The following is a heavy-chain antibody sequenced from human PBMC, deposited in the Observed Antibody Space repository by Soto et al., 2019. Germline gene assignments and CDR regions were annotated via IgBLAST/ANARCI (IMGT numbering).Heavy chain of an antibody. CDR3: ATYFYDSRGYDFDF. CDR2: ITHSGTT. D-gene: IGHD3-22*01. V-gene: IGHV4-34*01. Sequence: QVQLQQWGAGLLKPSETLSLTCAVYGGSFSDYFWSWVRQPPGKGLEWIGQITHSGTTNYKPSLKSRVTISVDTSKNQFSLRLSSVTAADTAVYYCATYFYDSRGYDFDFWGQGTLVTVSS. J-gene: IGHJ4*02. CDR1: GGSFSDYF.